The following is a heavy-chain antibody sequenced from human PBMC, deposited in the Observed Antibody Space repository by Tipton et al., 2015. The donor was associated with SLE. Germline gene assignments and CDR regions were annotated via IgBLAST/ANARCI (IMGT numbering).Heavy chain of an antibody. CDR2: INHSGST. CDR3: ARHPKIAAPGTSAFDI. V-gene: IGHV4-34*01. D-gene: IGHD6-13*01. J-gene: IGHJ3*02. CDR1: GGSFSDYY. Sequence: TLSLTCAVYGGSFSDYYWSWIRQPPGKGLEWIGEINHSGSTNYNPSLKSRVTISVDTSKNQFSLRLSSVTAADTAVYYCARHPKIAAPGTSAFDIWGQGTMVTVSS.